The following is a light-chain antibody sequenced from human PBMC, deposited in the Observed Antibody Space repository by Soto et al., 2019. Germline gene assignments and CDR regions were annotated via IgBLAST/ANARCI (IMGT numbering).Light chain of an antibody. V-gene: IGKV3-20*01. CDR1: QSVRSTY. J-gene: IGKJ4*01. Sequence: ENVLTQSPGTLSLSPGERATLSCRASQSVRSTYLAWYQQKPGQTPRLLIYDISNRATGIPDRFSGSGSGTDFTLTISRLEPEDFAVYHCQQYSSYPLTFGGGTKVEIK. CDR2: DIS. CDR3: QQYSSYPLT.